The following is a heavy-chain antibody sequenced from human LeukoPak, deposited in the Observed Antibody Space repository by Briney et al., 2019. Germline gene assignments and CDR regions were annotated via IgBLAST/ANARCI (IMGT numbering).Heavy chain of an antibody. Sequence: PGGSLRLSCAASGFTFSSYEMNWVRQAPGKGLEWVSYISSSGSTIYYADSVEGRFTISRDNAKNSLYLQMNSLRAEDTAVYYCARTSMVRGVIRTYYYGMDVWGKGTTVTVSS. D-gene: IGHD3-10*01. V-gene: IGHV3-48*03. CDR3: ARTSMVRGVIRTYYYGMDV. J-gene: IGHJ6*04. CDR2: ISSSGSTI. CDR1: GFTFSSYE.